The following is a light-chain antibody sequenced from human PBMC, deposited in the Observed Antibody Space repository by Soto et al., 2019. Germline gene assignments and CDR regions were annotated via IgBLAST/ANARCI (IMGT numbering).Light chain of an antibody. Sequence: QSALTQPASVSGSPGQSITISCTGTSSDVGSYNLVSWYQQHPGKAPKLMIYEVSKRPSGVSNRFSGSKYGNTASLTISGLQAEDEAYYYCCSYAGSSTFWVFGGGTKLTVL. CDR2: EVS. V-gene: IGLV2-23*02. CDR1: SSDVGSYNL. J-gene: IGLJ3*02. CDR3: CSYAGSSTFWV.